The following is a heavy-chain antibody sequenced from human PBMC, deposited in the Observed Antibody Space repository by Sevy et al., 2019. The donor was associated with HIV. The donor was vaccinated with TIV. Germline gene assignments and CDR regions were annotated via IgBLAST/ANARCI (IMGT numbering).Heavy chain of an antibody. CDR2: ISGSGGST. V-gene: IGHV3-23*01. Sequence: GGSLRLSCAASGFTFSSYAMSWVRQAPGKGLEWVSAISGSGGSTYYADSVKGRFTISRDNAKNTLYLQMNSLRAEDTAVYYCAKDFLIWAAAGLSHDYWGQGTLVTVSS. CDR3: AKDFLIWAAAGLSHDY. CDR1: GFTFSSYA. D-gene: IGHD6-13*01. J-gene: IGHJ4*02.